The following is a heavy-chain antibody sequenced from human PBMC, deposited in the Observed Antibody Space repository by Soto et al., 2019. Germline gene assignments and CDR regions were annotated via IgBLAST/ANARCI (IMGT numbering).Heavy chain of an antibody. CDR1: GDSISSSKW. CDR2: TLHSGST. Sequence: QVQLQESCPGLVKPSGSLSLTCAVSGDSISSSKWWTWVRQPPGKGLEWIGDTLHSGSTNYNPSLKSRIIISVDKSKNQFSLELTSVTAADTAVYYCAYNPGWYRQDVWGQGKLVIV. CDR3: AYNPGWYRQDV. J-gene: IGHJ3*01. D-gene: IGHD6-19*01. V-gene: IGHV4-4*02.